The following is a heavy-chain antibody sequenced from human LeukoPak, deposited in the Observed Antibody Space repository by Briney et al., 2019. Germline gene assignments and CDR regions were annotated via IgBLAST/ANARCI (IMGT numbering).Heavy chain of an antibody. CDR3: ARDAMTTVTTGDY. J-gene: IGHJ4*02. Sequence: RGSLRLSCAASGFTFSSYGMHWVRQAPGKGLEWVAVIWYDGSNKYYADSVKGRFTISRDNSKNTLYPQMNSLRAEDTAVYYCARDAMTTVTTGDYWGQGTLVTVSS. CDR1: GFTFSSYG. D-gene: IGHD4-17*01. V-gene: IGHV3-33*01. CDR2: IWYDGSNK.